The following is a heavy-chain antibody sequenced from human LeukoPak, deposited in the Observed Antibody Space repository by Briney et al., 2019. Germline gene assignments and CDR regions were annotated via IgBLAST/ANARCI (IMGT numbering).Heavy chain of an antibody. D-gene: IGHD1-26*01. Sequence: GGSLRLSCATPGFTLSSYAMHWVRQATGKGLEWVSAIGTAGDTYYPGSVKGRFTISRENAKNSLSLQMNSLRAEDTAVYYCVRQQTPHGNFDYWGQGTLVTVSS. CDR2: IGTAGDT. CDR3: VRQQTPHGNFDY. J-gene: IGHJ4*02. V-gene: IGHV3-13*01. CDR1: GFTLSSYA.